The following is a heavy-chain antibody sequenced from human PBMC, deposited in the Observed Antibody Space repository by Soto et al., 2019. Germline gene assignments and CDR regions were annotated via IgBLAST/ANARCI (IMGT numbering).Heavy chain of an antibody. J-gene: IGHJ4*02. D-gene: IGHD3-22*01. CDR1: GFTFSTYG. Sequence: PGGSLRLSCAASGFTFSTYGVHWVRQAPGKGLEWVAVVWSDGSTEFYADSVKGRFTISRDNTKNTVYLQMNSLRAEDTAVYYCARRSSGDHGVDYWGQGTMVTVSS. CDR3: ARRSSGDHGVDY. V-gene: IGHV3-33*01. CDR2: VWSDGSTE.